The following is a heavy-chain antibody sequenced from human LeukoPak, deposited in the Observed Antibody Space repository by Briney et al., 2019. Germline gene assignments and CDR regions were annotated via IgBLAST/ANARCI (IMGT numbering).Heavy chain of an antibody. CDR3: ARGYCSGGSCYYFDY. D-gene: IGHD2-15*01. J-gene: IGHJ4*02. V-gene: IGHV1-69*05. Sequence: GASVKVSCKASGGTFSSYAISWVRQAPGQGLEWMGRIIPIFGTANYAQKFQGRVTITMDESTSTAYMELSSLRSEDTAVYYCARGYCSGGSCYYFDYWGQGTLVTVSS. CDR2: IIPIFGTA. CDR1: GGTFSSYA.